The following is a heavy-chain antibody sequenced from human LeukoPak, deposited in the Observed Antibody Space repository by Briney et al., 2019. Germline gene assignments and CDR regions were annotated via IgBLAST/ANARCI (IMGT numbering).Heavy chain of an antibody. D-gene: IGHD4-17*01. J-gene: IGHJ4*02. CDR1: GFTFSSYS. CDR2: ISSSSSYI. Sequence: PGGSLRLSCAASGFTFSSYSMNWVRQAPGKGLEWVSSISSSSSYIYYADSVKGRFTISRDNAKNSLYLQMNSLRAEDTAVYYCARSLYGDDNYFDYWGQGTLVTVSS. V-gene: IGHV3-21*01. CDR3: ARSLYGDDNYFDY.